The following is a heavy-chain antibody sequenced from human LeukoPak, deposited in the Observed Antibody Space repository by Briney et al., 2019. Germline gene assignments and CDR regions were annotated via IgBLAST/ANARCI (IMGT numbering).Heavy chain of an antibody. CDR1: GFTFSSCW. V-gene: IGHV3-7*02. Sequence: GGSLRLSCAASGFTFSSCWMRWVRQATGKGLEWVANIKQDGSEKYYVDSVKGRFTISRDNAKNSLYLQMNSLRAEDTAVYYCARRTFPNDAFDVWGQGTVVTVSS. CDR3: ARRTFPNDAFDV. D-gene: IGHD1-7*01. J-gene: IGHJ3*01. CDR2: IKQDGSEK.